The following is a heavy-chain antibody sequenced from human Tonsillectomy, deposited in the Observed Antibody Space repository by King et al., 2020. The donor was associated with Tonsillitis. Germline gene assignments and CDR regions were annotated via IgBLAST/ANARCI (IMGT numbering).Heavy chain of an antibody. D-gene: IGHD3-22*01. CDR1: GFTFSSYG. CDR2: ISYDGSNK. CDR3: AKGYDSSGYYSEYFDL. J-gene: IGHJ2*01. Sequence: QLVQSGGGVVQPGRSLRLSCAASGFTFSSYGMHWVRQAPGKGLEWVAVISYDGSNKYYADSVKGRFTISGDNSKNTLYLQMHSLRAEDTAVYYCAKGYDSSGYYSEYFDLWGRGTLVSVSS. V-gene: IGHV3-30*18.